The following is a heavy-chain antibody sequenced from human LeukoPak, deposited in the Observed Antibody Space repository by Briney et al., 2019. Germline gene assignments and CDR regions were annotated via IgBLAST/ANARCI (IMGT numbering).Heavy chain of an antibody. CDR2: IYTSGTI. D-gene: IGHD3-10*01. J-gene: IGHJ4*02. CDR3: ARHYYGSGSYYLDY. V-gene: IGHV4-61*09. CDR1: GGSFRSGFYF. Sequence: SETLSLTCSVSGGSFRSGFYFRRWIRQPAGKGLEWIGQIYTSGTINYNPSLKSRVTVSVDTSKNQFSLKLSSVTAADTAVYYCARHYYGSGSYYLDYWGQGTLVTVSS.